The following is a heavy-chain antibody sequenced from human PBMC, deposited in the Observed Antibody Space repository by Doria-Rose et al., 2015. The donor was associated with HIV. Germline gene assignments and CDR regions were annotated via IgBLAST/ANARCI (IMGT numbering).Heavy chain of an antibody. V-gene: IGHV4-30-4*08. CDR3: ARVPLRPTDFDY. Sequence: PSQTLSLMCTVSGGSFSSGDYYWSWIRQPPGEGLEWIGYIYYSGSTSYSPSLKSRVNISIDTSKNQFSLNLSSVIAADTAVYYCARVPLRPTDFDYWGQGTLVTVSS. CDR1: GGSFSSGDYY. CDR2: IYYSGST. J-gene: IGHJ4*02. D-gene: IGHD1-1*01.